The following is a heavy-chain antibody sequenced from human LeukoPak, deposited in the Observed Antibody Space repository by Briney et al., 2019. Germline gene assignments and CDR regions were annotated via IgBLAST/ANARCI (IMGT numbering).Heavy chain of an antibody. CDR3: AKGKSELLLGSDY. CDR2: ISGSGGST. Sequence: GGSLRLSCAASGFTFSSYAMSWVRQAPGKGLEWVSAISGSGGSTYYADSVKGRFTISRDNSKNTPYLQMNSLRAEDTAVYYCAKGKSELLLGSDYWGQGTLVTVSS. V-gene: IGHV3-23*01. D-gene: IGHD1-26*01. CDR1: GFTFSSYA. J-gene: IGHJ4*02.